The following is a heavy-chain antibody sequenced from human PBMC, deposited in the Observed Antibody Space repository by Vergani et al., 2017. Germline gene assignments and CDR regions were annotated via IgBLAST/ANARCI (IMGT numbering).Heavy chain of an antibody. V-gene: IGHV1-18*01. Sequence: QVQLVQSGAEVKKPGASVKVSCKASGYTFTSYGISWVRRAPGQGLEWMGWISAYNGNTNYAQKLQGRVTMTTDTSTSTAYMELRSLRSDDTAVYYCATPASVEYCSGGSCYSGFDYWGQGTLVTVSS. CDR2: ISAYNGNT. D-gene: IGHD2-15*01. J-gene: IGHJ4*02. CDR1: GYTFTSYG. CDR3: ATPASVEYCSGGSCYSGFDY.